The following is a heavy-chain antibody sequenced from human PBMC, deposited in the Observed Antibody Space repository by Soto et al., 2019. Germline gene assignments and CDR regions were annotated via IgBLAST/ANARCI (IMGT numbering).Heavy chain of an antibody. J-gene: IGHJ2*01. Sequence: PGGSLRLSSAASGCTFSTYWMSWVRQAPGKGLEWVANIKQDGSEKYCVDSVKGRFTFSRDNAKNSLYPQMNSLRAEDTAVYYCARPLWRDDYNWGYFDLWGRGTLVTVSS. CDR2: IKQDGSEK. V-gene: IGHV3-7*01. CDR1: GCTFSTYW. CDR3: ARPLWRDDYNWGYFDL. D-gene: IGHD4-4*01.